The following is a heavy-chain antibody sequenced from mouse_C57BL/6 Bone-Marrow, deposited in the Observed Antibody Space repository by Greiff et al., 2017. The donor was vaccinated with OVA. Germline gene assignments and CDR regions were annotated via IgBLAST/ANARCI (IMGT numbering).Heavy chain of an antibody. CDR2: IRSKSNNYAT. J-gene: IGHJ3*01. CDR3: VRQLCAY. CDR1: GFSFNTYA. Sequence: EADGGLVQPKGSLKLSCAASGFSFNTYAMNWVRQAPGKGLEWVARIRSKSNNYATYYADSVKDRFTISRDDSESMLYLQMNNLKTEDTAMYYCVRQLCAYWGQGTLVTVSA. V-gene: IGHV10-1*01.